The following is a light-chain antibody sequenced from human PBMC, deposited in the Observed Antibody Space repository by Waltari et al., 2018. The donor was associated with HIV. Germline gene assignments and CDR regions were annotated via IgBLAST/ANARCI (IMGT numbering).Light chain of an antibody. V-gene: IGLV2-11*01. Sequence: QSALTQPRSVSGSPGQTVNISCIGTKSDVGAYNYVSWYQQHPAKAPKRVIYDVSKRPSGVPDRFSGSKSGNTASLTISGLQADDEADYYCCSYAGTYTVFGGGTTVTVL. CDR2: DVS. CDR3: CSYAGTYTV. CDR1: KSDVGAYNY. J-gene: IGLJ2*01.